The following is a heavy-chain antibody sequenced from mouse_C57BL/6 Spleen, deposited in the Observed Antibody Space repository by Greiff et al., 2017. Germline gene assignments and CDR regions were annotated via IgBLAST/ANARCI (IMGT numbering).Heavy chain of an antibody. V-gene: IGHV1-64*01. J-gene: IGHJ3*01. CDR1: GYTFTSYW. CDR2: IHPNSGST. Sequence: QVQLQQPGAELVKPGASVKLSCKASGYTFTSYWMHWVKQRPGQGLEWIGMIHPNSGSTNYNEKFKSKDTLTVDKSSSTAYMQLSSLTSEDSAVYYGASGGTVVGSTKAPFAYWGQGTLVTVSA. CDR3: ASGGTVVGSTKAPFAY. D-gene: IGHD1-1*01.